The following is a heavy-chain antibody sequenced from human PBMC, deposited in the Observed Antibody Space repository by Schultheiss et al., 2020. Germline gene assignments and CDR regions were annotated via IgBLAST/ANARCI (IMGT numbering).Heavy chain of an antibody. Sequence: SVKVSCKASGGTFSSYAISWVRQAPGQGLEWMGGIIPIFGTANYAQKFQGRVTITADESTSTAYMELSSLRSEDTAVYYCARDRGYCSGGSCYLYWGQGTLVTVYS. CDR1: GGTFSSYA. CDR2: IIPIFGTA. J-gene: IGHJ4*02. D-gene: IGHD2-15*01. CDR3: ARDRGYCSGGSCYLY. V-gene: IGHV1-69*13.